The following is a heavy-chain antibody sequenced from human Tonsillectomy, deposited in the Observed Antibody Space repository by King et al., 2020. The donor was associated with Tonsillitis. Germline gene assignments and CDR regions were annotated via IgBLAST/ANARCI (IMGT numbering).Heavy chain of an antibody. CDR3: ARGVGDIVLTVYPKNTDSPPYYFDY. D-gene: IGHD2-8*01. CDR2: IYHSGTT. Sequence: QLQESGSGLVKPSQTLSLTCAVSGGSISSGGYSWSWIRQPPGKGLEWIGYIYHSGTTYYNPSLKSRVTLSIVRSKNQFSLNMSSVTAADTAVYSCARGVGDIVLTVYPKNTDSPPYYFDYWGQGTLVTVSS. J-gene: IGHJ4*02. CDR1: GGSISSGGYS. V-gene: IGHV4-30-2*01.